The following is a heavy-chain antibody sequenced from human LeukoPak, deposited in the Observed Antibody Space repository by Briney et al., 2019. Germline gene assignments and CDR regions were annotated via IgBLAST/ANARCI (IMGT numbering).Heavy chain of an antibody. CDR1: GGSISSYS. CDR3: ARDWDCASTTCNAGAFDI. Sequence: SETLSLTCTVSGGSISSYSWSWIRQPAGKGPEWIGRIYTSGTTNYNPSLKSRVTMSVHTTKNQLSVRLTSVTAADTAVYYCARDWDCASTTCNAGAFDIWGQGTMVTVSS. D-gene: IGHD2-2*01. V-gene: IGHV4-4*07. CDR2: IYTSGTT. J-gene: IGHJ3*02.